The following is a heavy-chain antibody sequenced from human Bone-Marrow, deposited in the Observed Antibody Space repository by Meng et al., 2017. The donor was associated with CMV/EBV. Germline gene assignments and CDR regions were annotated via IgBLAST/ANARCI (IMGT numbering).Heavy chain of an antibody. J-gene: IGHJ4*02. CDR2: VSGREGGA. CDR1: GVTFSNHG. V-gene: IGHV3-23*01. CDR3: ATRSASDY. Sequence: GESLKISCAASGVTFSNHGMSWVRQAPEKGLEWVSGVSGREGGAYNADAVKGRFTISRDNAKNSLYLQMHSLRAEDTAVYHCATRSASDYWGQGAMVTFSS. D-gene: IGHD2-2*01.